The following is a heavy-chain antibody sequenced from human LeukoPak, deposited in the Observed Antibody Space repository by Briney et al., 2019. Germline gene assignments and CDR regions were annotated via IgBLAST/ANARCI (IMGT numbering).Heavy chain of an antibody. CDR1: GYSFTSYW. D-gene: IGHD6-13*01. J-gene: IGHJ4*02. CDR2: IYPGDSDT. CDR3: ARHGDSSSWYGLGDFDY. Sequence: GESLKISCKGSGYSFTSYWIGWVRQLPGKGLEWMGIIYPGDSDTRYSPSFHGQVTISADKSISTAYLQRSSLRASDTAMYYCARHGDSSSWYGLGDFDYWGQGTLVTVSS. V-gene: IGHV5-51*01.